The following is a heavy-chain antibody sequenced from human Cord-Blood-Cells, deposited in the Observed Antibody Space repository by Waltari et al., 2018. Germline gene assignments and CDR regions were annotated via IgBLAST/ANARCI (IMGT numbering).Heavy chain of an antibody. CDR3: ARTDYSNYYMDV. J-gene: IGHJ6*03. D-gene: IGHD4-4*01. V-gene: IGHV4-34*01. CDR2: INHSGST. Sequence: GEINHSGSTNYNPSLKSRVTISVDTSKNQFSLKLSSVTAADTAVYYCARTDYSNYYMDVWGKGTTVTVSS.